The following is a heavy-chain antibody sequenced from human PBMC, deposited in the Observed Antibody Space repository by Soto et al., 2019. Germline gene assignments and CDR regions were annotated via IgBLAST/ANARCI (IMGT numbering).Heavy chain of an antibody. Sequence: SSETLSLTCIVSGGSINSGDYYWSWIRQSPGKGLEWIGYIDYSGSTYYNPSLKSPISMSLDTSKTQFSLKMHSVTAADTAVYYCASYYDSSGYQALDYWGRGILVTVSS. D-gene: IGHD3-22*01. CDR3: ASYYDSSGYQALDY. CDR2: IDYSGST. CDR1: GGSINSGDYY. J-gene: IGHJ4*02. V-gene: IGHV4-30-4*01.